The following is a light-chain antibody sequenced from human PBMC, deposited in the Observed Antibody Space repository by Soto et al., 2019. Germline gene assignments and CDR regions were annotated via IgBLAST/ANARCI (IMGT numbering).Light chain of an antibody. Sequence: NFMLTQPHSVSESPGQTVTISCARSSGGIAGYYVEWYQQRPGSAPTTVIYEDNQRPPRVPDRFSCSIDSSSNSASLTISGLETEDEADYYCQSHDSSILLVFGGGTKVTVL. CDR1: SGGIAGYY. CDR2: EDN. CDR3: QSHDSSILLV. J-gene: IGLJ3*02. V-gene: IGLV6-57*03.